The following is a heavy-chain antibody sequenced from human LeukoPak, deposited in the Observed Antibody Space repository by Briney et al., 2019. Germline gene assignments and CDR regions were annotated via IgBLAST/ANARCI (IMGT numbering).Heavy chain of an antibody. CDR1: GYTFTDYY. CDR3: ARGGGTVFGVIND. CDR2: INSNSGGA. D-gene: IGHD3-3*01. V-gene: IGHV1-2*02. J-gene: IGHJ4*02. Sequence: ASVKVSCKTSGYTFTDYYIHWVRQAPGQGLEWMGWINSNSGGANFAQKFQGRVTMTRDTSISTVYMEVSRLTSDDTAVYYCARGGGTVFGVINDWGQETLVTVSS.